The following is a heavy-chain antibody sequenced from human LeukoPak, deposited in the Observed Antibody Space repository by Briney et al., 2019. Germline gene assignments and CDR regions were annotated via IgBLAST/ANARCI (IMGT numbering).Heavy chain of an antibody. CDR3: ARGDRGNAFDI. Sequence: SETLSLTCTVSGYSISSGYYWGWIRQPPGKGLEWIGIIYHSGRTDYNPSLKSRVTISEDTSKNQFSLQLNSVTPEDTAVYYCARGDRGNAFDIWGQGTMVTVSS. CDR2: IYHSGRT. D-gene: IGHD3-22*01. CDR1: GYSISSGYY. V-gene: IGHV4-38-2*02. J-gene: IGHJ3*02.